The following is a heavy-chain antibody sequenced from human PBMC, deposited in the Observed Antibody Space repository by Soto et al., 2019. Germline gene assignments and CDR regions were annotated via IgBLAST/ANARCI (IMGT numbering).Heavy chain of an antibody. D-gene: IGHD2-21*02. CDR3: ARDSLDGTVFDD. J-gene: IGHJ4*02. Sequence: SETRSLTCSGEAFLSESLSATWNRQPPGKGLEWLGYISSRRTTYYNPSLKGRLAISVDTSKTHHTLRLRSVTPVDTAVYFTARDSLDGTVFDDWGQGILVTVSS. V-gene: IGHV4-61*03. CDR2: ISSRRTT. CDR1: GEAFLSESLS.